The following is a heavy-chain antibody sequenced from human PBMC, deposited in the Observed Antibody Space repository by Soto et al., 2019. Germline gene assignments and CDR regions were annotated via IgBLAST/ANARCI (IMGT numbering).Heavy chain of an antibody. J-gene: IGHJ5*02. Sequence: ASVKVSCKASGYTFTSYAMHWVRQAPGQRLEWMGWINAGNGNTKYSQKFQGRVTITRDTSASTAYMELSSLRSEGTAVYYCARDQVPAALLGWFDPWGQGTLVTVSS. CDR3: ARDQVPAALLGWFDP. CDR1: GYTFTSYA. V-gene: IGHV1-3*01. D-gene: IGHD2-2*01. CDR2: INAGNGNT.